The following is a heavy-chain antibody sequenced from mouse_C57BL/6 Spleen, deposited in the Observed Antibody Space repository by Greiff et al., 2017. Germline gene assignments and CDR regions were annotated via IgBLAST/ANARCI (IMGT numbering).Heavy chain of an antibody. Sequence: EVQLMESGAELVKPGASVKLSCTASGFNIKDYYMHWVKQRTEQGLEWIGRIDPEDGDTKYAPKFQGKATITADTSSNTAYLQLSSLTSEDTAVYYCAIYGNPYWYFDVWGTGTTVTVSS. CDR1: GFNIKDYY. CDR2: IDPEDGDT. D-gene: IGHD2-1*01. J-gene: IGHJ1*03. CDR3: AIYGNPYWYFDV. V-gene: IGHV14-2*01.